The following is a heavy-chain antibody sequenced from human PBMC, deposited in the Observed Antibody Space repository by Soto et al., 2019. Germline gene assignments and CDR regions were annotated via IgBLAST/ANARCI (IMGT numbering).Heavy chain of an antibody. J-gene: IGHJ4*02. D-gene: IGHD3-3*01. CDR3: ARSDPSEWLLYFDY. Sequence: PSETLSLTCAVYGGSFSGYYWSWIRQPPGKGLEWIGEINHSGSTNYNPSLKSRVTISVDTSKNQFSLKLSSVTAADTAVYYCARSDPSEWLLYFDYWGQGTLVTVSS. V-gene: IGHV4-34*01. CDR1: GGSFSGYY. CDR2: INHSGST.